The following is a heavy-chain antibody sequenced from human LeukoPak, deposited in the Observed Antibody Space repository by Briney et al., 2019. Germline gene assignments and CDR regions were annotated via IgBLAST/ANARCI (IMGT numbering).Heavy chain of an antibody. V-gene: IGHV3-30-3*01. D-gene: IGHD6-19*01. CDR1: GFTFSSYA. CDR2: ISYDGSNK. CDR3: ARGRVAVAEVHDY. Sequence: GGSLRLSCAASGFTFSSYAMHWVRQAPGKGLEWVAVISYDGSNKYYADSVKGRFTISRDNSKSTLYLQMNSLRAEDTAVYYCARGRVAVAEVHDYWGQGTLVTVSS. J-gene: IGHJ4*02.